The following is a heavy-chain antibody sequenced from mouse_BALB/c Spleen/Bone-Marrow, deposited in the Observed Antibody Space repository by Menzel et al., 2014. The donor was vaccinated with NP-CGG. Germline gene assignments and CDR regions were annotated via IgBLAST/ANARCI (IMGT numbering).Heavy chain of an antibody. CDR1: GFTFSSYT. V-gene: IGHV5-12-2*01. CDR2: ISNGGGST. Sequence: EVQLVESGGGLVQPGGSLKLSCAASGFTFSSYTMSWVRQTPEKRLEWVAYISNGGGSTYYPDTVKGRFTISRDNAKNTLCLQMSSLKSEDTAMYYCARRYDYGYGPFAYWGQGTLVTVSA. J-gene: IGHJ3*01. CDR3: ARRYDYGYGPFAY. D-gene: IGHD1-2*01.